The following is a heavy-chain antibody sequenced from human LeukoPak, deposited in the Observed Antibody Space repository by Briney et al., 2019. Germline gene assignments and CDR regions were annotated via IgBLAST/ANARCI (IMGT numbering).Heavy chain of an antibody. Sequence: SETLSLTCAVSGYSFSSGYYWGWIRQPPGKGPEWIGSVFHTGSSYYIPSLKSRVTISVDTSKNQFSLEVSSVTAADTAIYYCARGISTTGHDYWGPGTLVTVSS. V-gene: IGHV4-38-2*01. D-gene: IGHD4-11*01. CDR2: VFHTGSS. CDR1: GYSFSSGYY. J-gene: IGHJ4*02. CDR3: ARGISTTGHDY.